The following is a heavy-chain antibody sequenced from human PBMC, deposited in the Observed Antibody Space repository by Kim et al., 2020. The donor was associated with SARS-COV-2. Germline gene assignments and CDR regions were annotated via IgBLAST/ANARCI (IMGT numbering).Heavy chain of an antibody. CDR2: ISGSGGST. CDR3: AKDRGYCSSTSCHRYY. Sequence: GGSLRLSCAASGFTFSSYAMSWVRQAPGKGLEWVSAISGSGGSTYYADSVKGRFTISRDNSKNTLYLQMNSLRAEDTAVYYCAKDRGYCSSTSCHRYYWGQRTLVTVSS. CDR1: GFTFSSYA. V-gene: IGHV3-23*01. D-gene: IGHD2-2*01. J-gene: IGHJ4*02.